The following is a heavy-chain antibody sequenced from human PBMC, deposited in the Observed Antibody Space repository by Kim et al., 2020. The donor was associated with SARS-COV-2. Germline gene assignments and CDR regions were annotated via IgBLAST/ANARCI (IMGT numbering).Heavy chain of an antibody. J-gene: IGHJ2*01. Sequence: SVKVSCKASGGTFSSYAISWVRQAPGQGLEWMGGIIPIFGTANYAQKFQGRVTITADESTSTAYMELSSLRSEDTAVYYCARDGVPTTVTTTSYWYFDLWGRGTLVTVSS. D-gene: IGHD4-17*01. V-gene: IGHV1-69*13. CDR3: ARDGVPTTVTTTSYWYFDL. CDR2: IIPIFGTA. CDR1: GGTFSSYA.